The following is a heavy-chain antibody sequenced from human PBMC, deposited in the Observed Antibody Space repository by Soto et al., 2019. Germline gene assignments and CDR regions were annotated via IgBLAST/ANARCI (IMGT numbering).Heavy chain of an antibody. CDR2: FDREDGET. CDR3: AHGEGIVNSIVYFDS. V-gene: IGHV1-24*01. CDR1: GYFLTALS. Sequence: ASVKVSCKVSGYFLTALSIHWVRQAPGKGLEWMGGFDREDGETIYAQKFQGRVTMTEDTSTDSAYMELSSLTSEDTAIYYCAHGEGIVNSIVYFDSWGQGTLFTVSS. J-gene: IGHJ4*02. D-gene: IGHD1-26*01.